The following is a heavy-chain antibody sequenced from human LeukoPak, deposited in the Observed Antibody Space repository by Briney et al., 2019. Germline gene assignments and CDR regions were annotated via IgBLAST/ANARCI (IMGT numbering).Heavy chain of an antibody. CDR2: ISSSSSYI. J-gene: IGHJ4*02. V-gene: IGHV3-21*01. Sequence: LGGSLRLSCAASGFTFRSYNMNWVRQAPGKPPEWVSSISSSSSYIYYAHSVKGRFTISRDNAKNSLYLQMNSLRAEDTALYYCARGASRADYWGQGTLVTVSS. CDR3: ARGASRADY. CDR1: GFTFRSYN.